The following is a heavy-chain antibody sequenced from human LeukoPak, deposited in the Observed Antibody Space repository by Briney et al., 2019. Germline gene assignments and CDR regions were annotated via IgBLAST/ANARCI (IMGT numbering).Heavy chain of an antibody. V-gene: IGHV3-21*01. D-gene: IGHD5-24*01. CDR2: ISTSSIYI. CDR1: GFTFSNYR. J-gene: IGHJ3*02. Sequence: PGGSLRLSCAASGFTFSNYRMNWVRQAPGKGPEWVSSISTSSIYIYYADSLKGRFTISRDNAKNSLYLQMNSLRAEDTAVYYCARGRDGYNLVDAFDIWGQGIMVTVSS. CDR3: ARGRDGYNLVDAFDI.